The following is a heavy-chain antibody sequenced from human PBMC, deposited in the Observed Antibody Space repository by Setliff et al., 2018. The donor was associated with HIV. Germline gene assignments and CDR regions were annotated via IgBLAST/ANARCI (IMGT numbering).Heavy chain of an antibody. CDR1: GYNFAIYW. CDR2: IYGGDSET. V-gene: IGHV5-51*01. D-gene: IGHD3-3*01. Sequence: GASVKVSCKASGYNFAIYWIGWVRQMPGKGLEWMGAIYGGDSETRYSPSFQGQVTITADTSTRTAYLQWSSLKASDTATYYCARHFGISYRSPFDPWGQGTLVTVSS. CDR3: ARHFGISYRSPFDP. J-gene: IGHJ5*02.